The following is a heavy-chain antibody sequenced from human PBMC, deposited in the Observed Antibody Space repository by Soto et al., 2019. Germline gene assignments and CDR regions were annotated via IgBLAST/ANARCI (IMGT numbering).Heavy chain of an antibody. Sequence: PGGSLRLSCAVSGFSFGTYTVNWVRQAPGMGLEWVSGLSDSVGTTHYAYSVKGRFTISRDKSKNTLYLQMNNLRAEDTAVYYCAKHLIGGRLQYHFDLWGQGTQVTVSX. D-gene: IGHD3-22*01. J-gene: IGHJ4*02. CDR1: GFSFGTYT. CDR2: LSDSVGTT. V-gene: IGHV3-23*01. CDR3: AKHLIGGRLQYHFDL.